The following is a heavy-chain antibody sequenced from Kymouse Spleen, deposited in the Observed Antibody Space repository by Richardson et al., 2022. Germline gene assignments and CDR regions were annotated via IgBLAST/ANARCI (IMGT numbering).Heavy chain of an antibody. CDR1: GFTFSNAW. D-gene: IGHD1-7*01. CDR3: TTGITGTTRYFDY. CDR2: IKSKTDGGTT. V-gene: IGHV3-15*01. Sequence: EVQLVESGGGLVKPGGSLRLSCAASGFTFSNAWMSWVRQAPGKGLEWVGRIKSKTDGGTTDYAAPVKGRFTISRDDSKNTLYLQMNSLKTEDTAVYYCTTGITGTTRYFDYWGQGTLVTVSS. J-gene: IGHJ4*02.